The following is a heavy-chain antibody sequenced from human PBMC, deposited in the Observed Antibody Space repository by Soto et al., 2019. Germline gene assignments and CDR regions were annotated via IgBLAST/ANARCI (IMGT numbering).Heavy chain of an antibody. V-gene: IGHV1-69*13. Sequence: SVKVSCKASGGTFSSYAISWVRQAPGQGLEWMGGIIPIFGTANYAQKFQGRVTITADESTSTAYMELSSLRSEDTAVYYCARDQGLSDYDYVWGSYLQRHYYYYGMDVWGQGTTVTVSS. CDR1: GGTFSSYA. CDR2: IIPIFGTA. D-gene: IGHD3-16*02. CDR3: ARDQGLSDYDYVWGSYLQRHYYYYGMDV. J-gene: IGHJ6*02.